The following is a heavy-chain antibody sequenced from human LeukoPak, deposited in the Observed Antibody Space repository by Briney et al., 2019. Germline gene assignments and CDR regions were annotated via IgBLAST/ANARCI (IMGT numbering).Heavy chain of an antibody. CDR1: GFTFSSYE. Sequence: GRSLRLSCAASGFTFSSYEMNWVRQAPGKGLEWVSYISSSGSTIYYADSVKGRFTISRDNAKNSLYLQMNSLRAEDTAVYYCARVSYSGYRDLDYWGQGTLVTVSS. CDR3: ARVSYSGYRDLDY. CDR2: ISSSGSTI. D-gene: IGHD5-12*01. J-gene: IGHJ4*02. V-gene: IGHV3-48*03.